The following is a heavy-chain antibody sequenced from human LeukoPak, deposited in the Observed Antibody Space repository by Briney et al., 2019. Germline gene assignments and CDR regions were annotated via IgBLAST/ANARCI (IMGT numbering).Heavy chain of an antibody. Sequence: SQTLSLTCAVSGGSISSYYWSWIRQPPGKGLEWIGYIYTSGSTNYNPSLKSRVTISVDTSKNQFSLKLSSVTAADTAVYYCARHVHPWNYVSWFDPWGQGTLVTVSS. V-gene: IGHV4-4*09. CDR3: ARHVHPWNYVSWFDP. D-gene: IGHD1-7*01. CDR1: GGSISSYY. CDR2: IYTSGST. J-gene: IGHJ5*02.